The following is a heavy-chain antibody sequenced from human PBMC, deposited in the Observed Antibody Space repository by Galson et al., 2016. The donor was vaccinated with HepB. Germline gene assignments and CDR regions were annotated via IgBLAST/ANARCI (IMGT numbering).Heavy chain of an antibody. CDR1: GGTFSNDN. D-gene: IGHD6-13*01. Sequence: SVKVSCKASGGTFSNDNISWVRQAPGQGLEWMGVIIPFSGTAHYAQKFQGQVTITADESQSTAYMELSSLRSEETAVYYCARDRSSSGWYPYYYCLVFWGHGTTVTVSS. V-gene: IGHV1-69*13. CDR3: ARDRSSSGWYPYYYCLVF. CDR2: IIPFSGTA. J-gene: IGHJ6*02.